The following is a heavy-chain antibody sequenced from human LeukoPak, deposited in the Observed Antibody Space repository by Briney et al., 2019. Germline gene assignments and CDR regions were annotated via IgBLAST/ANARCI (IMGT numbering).Heavy chain of an antibody. CDR2: ISSSSTYT. V-gene: IGHV3-11*06. D-gene: IGHD6-19*01. CDR1: GFTFSDYY. Sequence: QPGGSLRLSCAASGFTFSDYYMSWIRQAPGKGLEWLSYISSSSTYTKYADSVKGRLTVSRDNAKNSLYLQMNSLRAEDTAVYYCARSYSTGPTEYWGQGTLVTVYS. CDR3: ARSYSTGPTEY. J-gene: IGHJ4*02.